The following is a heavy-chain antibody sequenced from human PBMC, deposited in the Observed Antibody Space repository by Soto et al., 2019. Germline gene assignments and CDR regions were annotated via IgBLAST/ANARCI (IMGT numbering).Heavy chain of an antibody. V-gene: IGHV3-33*01. Sequence: QVQLVESGGGVVQPGRSLRLSCAASGFTFSSYGMHWVRQAPGKGLEWVAVIWYDGSNKYYADSVKGRFTISRDNSNNTLYLQMNSLRAEDTAVYYCARDGDIVVVVAATGHYYGMDVWGQGTTVTVSS. D-gene: IGHD2-15*01. CDR2: IWYDGSNK. CDR1: GFTFSSYG. J-gene: IGHJ6*02. CDR3: ARDGDIVVVVAATGHYYGMDV.